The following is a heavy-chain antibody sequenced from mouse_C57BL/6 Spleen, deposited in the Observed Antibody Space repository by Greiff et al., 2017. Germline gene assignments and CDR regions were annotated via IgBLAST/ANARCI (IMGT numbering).Heavy chain of an antibody. J-gene: IGHJ2*01. CDR3: ARGGPYGSNYLYLDD. CDR2: IYPGGGYT. D-gene: IGHD1-1*01. V-gene: IGHV1-63*01. CDR1: GYTFTNYW. Sequence: QVQLQQSGAELVRPGTSVKMSCKASGYTFTNYWIGWAKQRPGHGLEWIGDIYPGGGYTNYNEKFKGKATLTADKSSSTAYMQFSSLTSEDSAIYYCARGGPYGSNYLYLDDWGKGTTLTVSS.